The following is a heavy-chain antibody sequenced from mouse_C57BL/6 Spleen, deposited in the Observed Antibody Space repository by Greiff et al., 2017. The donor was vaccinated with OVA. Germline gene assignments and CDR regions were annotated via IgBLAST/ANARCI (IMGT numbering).Heavy chain of an antibody. J-gene: IGHJ3*01. Sequence: VQLKESGGGLVQPGGSLSLSCAASGFTFTDYYMSWVRQPPGKALEWLGFIRNKANGYTTEYSASVKGRFTISRDNSQSILYLQMNALRAEDSATYYCARPYYYGSSSWFAYWGQGTLVTVSA. CDR2: IRNKANGYTT. CDR1: GFTFTDYY. D-gene: IGHD1-1*01. CDR3: ARPYYYGSSSWFAY. V-gene: IGHV7-3*01.